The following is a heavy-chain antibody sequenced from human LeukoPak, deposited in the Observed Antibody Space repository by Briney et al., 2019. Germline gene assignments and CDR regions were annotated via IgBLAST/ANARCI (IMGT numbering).Heavy chain of an antibody. J-gene: IGHJ4*02. V-gene: IGHV3-21*01. CDR1: GFTFSSYS. CDR2: ISSSSSYI. D-gene: IGHD3-9*01. Sequence: GGSLRLSCAASGFTFSSYSMNWVRQAPGKGLEWVSSISSSSSYIYYADSVKGRFTISRDNAKNSLYLQMNSLRAEDTAVYYCARDYYGILTGYLTGNDYWGQGTLVTVSS. CDR3: ARDYYGILTGYLTGNDY.